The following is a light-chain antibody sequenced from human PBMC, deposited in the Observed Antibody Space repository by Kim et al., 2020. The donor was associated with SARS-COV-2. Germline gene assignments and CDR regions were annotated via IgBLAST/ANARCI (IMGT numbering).Light chain of an antibody. CDR1: QGISNY. J-gene: IGKJ4*01. CDR3: QKYSSGPPT. V-gene: IGKV1-27*01. CDR2: TAS. Sequence: SESVGDRVPIPGRASQGISNYLAWYQQKPGKVPYLLIYTASTLQSGVPSRFSGSGSGTDFTLTISSLQPEDVATYYCQKYSSGPPTFGGGTKLEI.